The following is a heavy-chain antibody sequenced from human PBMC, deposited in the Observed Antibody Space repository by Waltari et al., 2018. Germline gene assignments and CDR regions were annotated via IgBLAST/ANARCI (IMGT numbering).Heavy chain of an antibody. CDR1: GFTLRSYE. V-gene: IGHV3-48*03. CDR2: ISSSGSTI. D-gene: IGHD4-17*01. J-gene: IGHJ4*02. Sequence: EVQLVESGGGLVQPGGSLRLSCAASGFTLRSYEMNWFRQAPGKGLEWVSYISSSGSTIYYADSVKGRFTISRDNAKNSLYLQMNSLRAEDTAVYYCAREATVTTEFDYWGQGTLVTVSS. CDR3: AREATVTTEFDY.